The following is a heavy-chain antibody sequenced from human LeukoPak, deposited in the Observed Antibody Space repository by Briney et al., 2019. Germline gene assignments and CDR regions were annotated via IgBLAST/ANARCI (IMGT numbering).Heavy chain of an antibody. CDR2: INPNSGGT. J-gene: IGHJ5*02. D-gene: IGHD6-13*01. Sequence: ASVKVSCKASGYTFTGYYMHWVRQAPGQGLEWMGWINPNSGGTNYAQRFRGRVTMTRDTSISTAYMELSRLRSDDTAVYYCAKGNKPGIAAAGTFFWFDPWGQGTLVTVSS. CDR3: AKGNKPGIAAAGTFFWFDP. CDR1: GYTFTGYY. V-gene: IGHV1-2*02.